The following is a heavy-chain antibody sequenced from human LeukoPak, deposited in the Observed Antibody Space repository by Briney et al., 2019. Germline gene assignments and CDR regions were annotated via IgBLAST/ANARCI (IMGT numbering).Heavy chain of an antibody. J-gene: IGHJ4*02. Sequence: PSETLSLTCTVSGGSISSYYWSWIRQPPGKGLEYIGYIYYSGSTNYNPSLKSRVTISMDTSKNQFSLKLTSVTAADTAVYYCARLRGGSGSIYFDYWGQGTLVTVSS. D-gene: IGHD3-22*01. V-gene: IGHV4-59*08. CDR3: ARLRGGSGSIYFDY. CDR2: IYYSGST. CDR1: GGSISSYY.